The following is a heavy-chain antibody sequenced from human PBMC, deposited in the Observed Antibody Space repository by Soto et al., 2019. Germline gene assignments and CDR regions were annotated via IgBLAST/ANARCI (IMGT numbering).Heavy chain of an antibody. CDR3: ARARGGIFDY. Sequence: QVQLQQWGAGLLKPSETLSLTCAVYGGSFSGYYWSWIRQPPGKGLEWIGEINQSGSTNYNPSLKSRVTISVDTSKNQFSLKLSSVTAADTAVYYCARARGGIFDYWGQGTLVTVSS. D-gene: IGHD2-15*01. CDR1: GGSFSGYY. V-gene: IGHV4-34*01. CDR2: INQSGST. J-gene: IGHJ4*02.